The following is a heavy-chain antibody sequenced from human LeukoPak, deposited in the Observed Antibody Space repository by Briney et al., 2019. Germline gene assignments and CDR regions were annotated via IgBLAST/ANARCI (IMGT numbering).Heavy chain of an antibody. CDR3: ARPRSSGYYPSDY. D-gene: IGHD3-22*01. J-gene: IGHJ4*02. Sequence: GGSLRLSCAASGFTFSSYGMHWVRQAPGKGLEWVAVIWYDGSNKYYADSVKGRFTISRDNSKNTLYLQMNSLRAEDTAVYYCARPRSSGYYPSDYWGQGTLVTVSS. V-gene: IGHV3-33*01. CDR2: IWYDGSNK. CDR1: GFTFSSYG.